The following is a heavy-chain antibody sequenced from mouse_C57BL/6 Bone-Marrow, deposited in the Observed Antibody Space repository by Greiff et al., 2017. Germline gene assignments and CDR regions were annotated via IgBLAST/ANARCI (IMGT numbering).Heavy chain of an antibody. CDR1: GFNIKDDY. CDR3: TTGYDWFAY. CDR2: IDPENGDT. Sequence: EVQLQQSGAELVRPGASVKLSCTASGFNIKDDYMHWVKQRPEQGLEWIGWIDPENGDTEYASKFQGKATITADTSSNTAYLQLSSLTSEDTAVYYCTTGYDWFAYWDQGTLVTVSA. D-gene: IGHD2-3*01. J-gene: IGHJ3*01. V-gene: IGHV14-4*01.